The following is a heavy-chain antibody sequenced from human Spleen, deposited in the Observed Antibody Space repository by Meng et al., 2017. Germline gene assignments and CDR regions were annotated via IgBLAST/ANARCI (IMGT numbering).Heavy chain of an antibody. CDR3: AKDIGRSTTSYYHYYGMDV. D-gene: IGHD2-2*01. CDR1: GFPFSTYA. Sequence: GESLKISCAASGFPFSTYAMSWVRQTPGKGLEWLSGVSASGRSTVYADSVKGRFTISRDNSKNTLYLQMSSLRVEDTAIYYCAKDIGRSTTSYYHYYGMDVWGQGTTVTVSS. V-gene: IGHV3-23*01. J-gene: IGHJ6*02. CDR2: VSASGRST.